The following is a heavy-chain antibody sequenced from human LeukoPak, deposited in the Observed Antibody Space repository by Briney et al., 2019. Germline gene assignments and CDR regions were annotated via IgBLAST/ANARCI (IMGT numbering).Heavy chain of an antibody. CDR1: GFTVSSNY. Sequence: GGSLRLSCAASGFTVSSNYMSWVRQAPGKGLEWVSVIHSGGSTYYADSVKGRFTISRDNSKNTLYLQMNSLRAEDTAVYYCAGAPFYYYYYGMDVWGQGTTVTVSS. CDR3: AGAPFYYYYYGMDV. CDR2: IHSGGST. V-gene: IGHV3-53*01. J-gene: IGHJ6*02.